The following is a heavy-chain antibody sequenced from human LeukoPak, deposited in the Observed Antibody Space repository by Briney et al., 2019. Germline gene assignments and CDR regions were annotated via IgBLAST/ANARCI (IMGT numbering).Heavy chain of an antibody. CDR2: RRNKANSYST. CDR3: AKISMGATDTSDS. J-gene: IGHJ5*01. CDR1: GFTFSDHY. Sequence: RGSLRLSCAASGFTFSDHYMDWVRQAPGKGLEWVGRRRNKANSYSTEYAASVKGRFTISRDDSKNSLYLQMNSLKTEDTAVYYCAKISMGATDTSDSWGQGALVTVSS. V-gene: IGHV3-72*01. D-gene: IGHD1-26*01.